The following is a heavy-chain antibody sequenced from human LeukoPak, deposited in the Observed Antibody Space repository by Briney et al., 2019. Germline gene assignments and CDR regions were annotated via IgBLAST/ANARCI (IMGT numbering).Heavy chain of an antibody. CDR2: MYYSGST. D-gene: IGHD4/OR15-4a*01. Sequence: PSETLSLXCTVSGGSISSYYWGWIRQPPGKGLEWIGSMYYSGSTYYNPSLKSRVTISVDTSKNQFSLKLSSVTAADTAVYYCARRVPYFDYWGQGTLVTVSS. CDR3: ARRVPYFDY. J-gene: IGHJ4*02. CDR1: GGSISSYY. V-gene: IGHV4-39*01.